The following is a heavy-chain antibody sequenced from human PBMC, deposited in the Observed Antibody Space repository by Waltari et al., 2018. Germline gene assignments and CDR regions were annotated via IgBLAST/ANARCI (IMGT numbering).Heavy chain of an antibody. Sequence: QVQLQESGPGLVKPSQTLSLTCTVSGGSISSGNYYWNWIRQPAGKGLEWVGRIYISGSTNSNPSLKSRVMISLDTSKSLFSLKLNSVSAADTAVYFCAREVRVYSGYEEDYYYGMDVWGQGTTVTVSS. J-gene: IGHJ6*02. D-gene: IGHD5-12*01. CDR2: IYISGST. CDR1: GGSISSGNYY. V-gene: IGHV4-61*02. CDR3: AREVRVYSGYEEDYYYGMDV.